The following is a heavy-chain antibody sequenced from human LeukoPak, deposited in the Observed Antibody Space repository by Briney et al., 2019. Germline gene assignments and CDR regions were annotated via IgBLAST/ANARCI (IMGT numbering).Heavy chain of an antibody. Sequence: PGGSLRLSRADSGFTFSSYAMHWVRQAPGRGLEYVSALSGNGGSTYYANSVKGRFTISRDNSKNTLYLQMGSLRAEDMAVYYCPRTYSSGWYWGYYYMDVWGKGTTVTVSS. V-gene: IGHV3-64*01. D-gene: IGHD6-19*01. CDR1: GFTFSSYA. CDR2: LSGNGGST. CDR3: PRTYSSGWYWGYYYMDV. J-gene: IGHJ6*03.